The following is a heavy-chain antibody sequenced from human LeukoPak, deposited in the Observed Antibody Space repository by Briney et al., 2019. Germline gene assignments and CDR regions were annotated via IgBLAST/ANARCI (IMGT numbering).Heavy chain of an antibody. Sequence: ASVKVSCKASGYTFTSYGISWVRQAPGQGLEWMGWIRAYNGNTNYAQKLHGRVTMTTDTSTSTAYMELRSMRSDDAAVYYCASGLRRSYSLDYFDYWGQGTLVTVSS. CDR2: IRAYNGNT. V-gene: IGHV1-18*01. D-gene: IGHD1-26*01. CDR3: ASGLRRSYSLDYFDY. CDR1: GYTFTSYG. J-gene: IGHJ4*02.